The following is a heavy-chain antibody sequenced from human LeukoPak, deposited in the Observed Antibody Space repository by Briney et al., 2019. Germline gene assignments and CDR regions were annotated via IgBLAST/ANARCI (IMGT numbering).Heavy chain of an antibody. V-gene: IGHV4-34*01. CDR3: ARGGPNGDRRVNRRFDP. Sequence: PSETLSLTCAVYGGSFSGYYWSWIRQPPGKGLEWIGEINHSGSTNYNPSLKSRVTISVDTSKNQFSLKLSSVTAADTAVYYCARGGPNGDRRVNRRFDPWGQGTLVTVSS. CDR1: GGSFSGYY. CDR2: INHSGST. D-gene: IGHD2-8*01. J-gene: IGHJ5*02.